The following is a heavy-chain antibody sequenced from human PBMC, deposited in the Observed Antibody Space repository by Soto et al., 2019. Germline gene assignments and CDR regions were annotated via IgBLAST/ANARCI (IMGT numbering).Heavy chain of an antibody. CDR2: IIPIFGTA. CDR1: GGTFSSYA. D-gene: IGHD7-27*01. V-gene: IGHV1-69*13. CDR3: ARGQTGVDYYDMDV. Sequence: ASVKVSCKASGGTFSSYAISWVRQAPGQGLEWMGGIIPIFGTANYAQKFQGRVTITADESTSTAYMELSSLRSEDTAVYYCARGQTGVDYYDMDVWGKGTTVTVSS. J-gene: IGHJ6*03.